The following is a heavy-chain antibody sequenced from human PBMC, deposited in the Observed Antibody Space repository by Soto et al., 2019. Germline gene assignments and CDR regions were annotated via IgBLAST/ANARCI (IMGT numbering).Heavy chain of an antibody. CDR1: GGSFSGYY. Sequence: PSYTLSLTCAVYGGSFSGYYWSWIRQPPGKGLEWIGEINHSGSTNYNPSLKSRVTISVDTSKNQFSLKLSSVTAADTAVYYCASGNVDTAMVRANWFDPWGQGTLVTVSS. V-gene: IGHV4-34*01. D-gene: IGHD5-18*01. J-gene: IGHJ5*02. CDR3: ASGNVDTAMVRANWFDP. CDR2: INHSGST.